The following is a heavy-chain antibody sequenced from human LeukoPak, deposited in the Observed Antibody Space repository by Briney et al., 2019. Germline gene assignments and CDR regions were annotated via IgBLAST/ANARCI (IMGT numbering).Heavy chain of an antibody. V-gene: IGHV3-23*01. J-gene: IGHJ1*01. Sequence: PGGSLRLSCAASGFTFNTYAMTWVRQTPGKGLEWVSTISGSGSNTYYADSVKGRFTISRDNSKTTLYLQANSLRADDTAVYYCAINYDSTSGCYFFQQWGQGTLVTVSS. D-gene: IGHD3-22*01. CDR3: AINYDSTSGCYFFQQ. CDR2: ISGSGSNT. CDR1: GFTFNTYA.